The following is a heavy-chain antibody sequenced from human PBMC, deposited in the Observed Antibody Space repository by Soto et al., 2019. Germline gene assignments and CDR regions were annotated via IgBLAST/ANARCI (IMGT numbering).Heavy chain of an antibody. J-gene: IGHJ6*01. CDR3: YFGMDV. CDR1: GVSISSDNW. V-gene: IGHV4-4*02. CDR2: IYHSGNT. Sequence: PSETLSLTCAVSGVSISSDNWWSWVRQPPGKGLKWIGEIYHSGNTHYNPSLKSRVTISVDKSKHQFSLKLNSVTAADTALYYYYFGMDVWGQGTTVTVSS. D-gene: IGHD3-9*01.